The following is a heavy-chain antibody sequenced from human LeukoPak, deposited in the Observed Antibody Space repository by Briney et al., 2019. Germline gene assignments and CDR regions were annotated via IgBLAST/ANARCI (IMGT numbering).Heavy chain of an antibody. V-gene: IGHV3-30*03. CDR3: ATNGPGIAVAGYVDY. CDR1: GFTFSGYG. D-gene: IGHD6-19*01. Sequence: GRSLRLSCAASGFTFSGYGMHWVRQAPGKGLEWVAVMSYDGSNEYYADSVKGRFTISRDNSKNTLYLQMNSLRAEDTAVYYCATNGPGIAVAGYVDYWGQGTLVIVSS. J-gene: IGHJ4*02. CDR2: MSYDGSNE.